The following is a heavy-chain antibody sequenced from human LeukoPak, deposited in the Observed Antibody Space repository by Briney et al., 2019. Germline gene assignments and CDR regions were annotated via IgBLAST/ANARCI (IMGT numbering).Heavy chain of an antibody. J-gene: IGHJ4*02. Sequence: PGGSLRLSCAASGFTFSSYGMHWVRQAPGKGLEWVAVIWYDGSNKYYADSVKGRFTISRDNFKNTLYLQMNSLRAEDTAVYYCARGRIAAAGRGITFDYWGQGTLVTVSS. CDR3: ARGRIAAAGRGITFDY. CDR2: IWYDGSNK. CDR1: GFTFSSYG. V-gene: IGHV3-33*01. D-gene: IGHD6-13*01.